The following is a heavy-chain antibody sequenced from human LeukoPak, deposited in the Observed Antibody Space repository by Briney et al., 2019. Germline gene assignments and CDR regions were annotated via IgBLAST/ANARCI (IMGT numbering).Heavy chain of an antibody. V-gene: IGHV3-23*01. Sequence: GGSLRVSCAASGFTFSSYAMSWVRQAPGKGLEWVSAISGSGGSTYYADSVKGRFTISRDNSKNTLYLQMNSLRAEDTAVYYCAKDMYDYVWGSCSDYWGQGTLVTVSS. J-gene: IGHJ4*02. D-gene: IGHD3-16*01. CDR2: ISGSGGST. CDR1: GFTFSSYA. CDR3: AKDMYDYVWGSCSDY.